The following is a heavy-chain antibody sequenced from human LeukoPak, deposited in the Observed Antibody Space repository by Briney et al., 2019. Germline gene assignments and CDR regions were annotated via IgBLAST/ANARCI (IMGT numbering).Heavy chain of an antibody. CDR1: GGSISSGGYY. J-gene: IGHJ6*02. V-gene: IGHV4-31*03. Sequence: SQTLSLTCTVSGGSISSGGYYWSWIRQHPGKGLEWIGYIYYSGSTYYNPSPKSRVTISVDTSKNQFSLKLSSVTAADTAVYYCARGPYCSSTSCYSRSRYYYYGMDVWGQGTTVTVSS. D-gene: IGHD2-2*01. CDR2: IYYSGST. CDR3: ARGPYCSSTSCYSRSRYYYYGMDV.